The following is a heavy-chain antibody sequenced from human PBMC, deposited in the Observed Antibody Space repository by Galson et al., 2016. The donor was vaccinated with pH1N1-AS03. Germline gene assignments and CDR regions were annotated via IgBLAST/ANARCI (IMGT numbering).Heavy chain of an antibody. J-gene: IGHJ4*02. V-gene: IGHV5-51*01. CDR1: GYKFTNYW. D-gene: IGHD1-26*01. CDR3: ARQVSYTGSYPLDY. Sequence: QSGAEVKKPGESLKISCKGSGYKFTNYWTGWVRQMPGQGLEWMGSIYPGDSDTRYSPSFQGQVTISADKSISTAYLQWSSLKASDTAMYYYARQVSYTGSYPLDYWGQGTLVTVSS. CDR2: IYPGDSDT.